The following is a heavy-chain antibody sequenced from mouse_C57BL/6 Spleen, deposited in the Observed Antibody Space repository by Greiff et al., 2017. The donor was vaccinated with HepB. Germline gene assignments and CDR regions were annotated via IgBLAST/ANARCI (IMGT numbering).Heavy chain of an antibody. V-gene: IGHV1-9*01. J-gene: IGHJ1*03. Sequence: QVQLQQSGAELMKPGASVKLSCKATGYTFTGYWIEWVKQRPGHGLEWIGEILPGSGSTNYNEKFKGKATFTADKSSNTAYMQLSSLTTEDSAIYYCARVGIYYDYGDWYFDVWGTGTTVTVSS. CDR3: ARVGIYYDYGDWYFDV. CDR2: ILPGSGST. D-gene: IGHD2-4*01. CDR1: GYTFTGYW.